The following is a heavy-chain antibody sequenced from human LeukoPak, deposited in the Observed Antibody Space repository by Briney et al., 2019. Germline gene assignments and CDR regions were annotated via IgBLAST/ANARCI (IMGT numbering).Heavy chain of an antibody. J-gene: IGHJ6*03. D-gene: IGHD2-21*01. CDR3: ARVIRILYYMDV. Sequence: SETLSLTCTVSGVSISSGGYYWSWIRQPPGKGLEWIGYIYHSGSTYYNPSLKSRVSISVDRSKNQFSLKLSSVTAADTAVYYCARVIRILYYMDVWGKGTTVTVSS. CDR1: GVSISSGGYY. V-gene: IGHV4-30-2*01. CDR2: IYHSGST.